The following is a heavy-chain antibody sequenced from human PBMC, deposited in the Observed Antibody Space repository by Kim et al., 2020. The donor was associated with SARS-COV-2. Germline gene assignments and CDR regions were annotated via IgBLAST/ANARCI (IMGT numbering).Heavy chain of an antibody. CDR1: GYTFINYA. V-gene: IGHV1-3*04. J-gene: IGHJ4*02. CDR2: VNTDNGNT. CDR3: ARGGWDLRVFDF. D-gene: IGHD1-26*01. Sequence: ASVKVSCKASGYTFINYAIHWVRQAPGQRLEWMGWVNTDNGNTRYLQSFQDRVTMIRDTSATTAYLELSDLRSEDTTVYYCARGGWDLRVFDFWGQGTLVTVSS.